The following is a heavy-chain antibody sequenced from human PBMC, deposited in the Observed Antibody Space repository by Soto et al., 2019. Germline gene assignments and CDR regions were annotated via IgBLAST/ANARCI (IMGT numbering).Heavy chain of an antibody. V-gene: IGHV1-69*13. CDR2: IIPVFGRP. CDR1: GGTLSRFG. J-gene: IGHJ1*01. CDR3: AREASGYDF. D-gene: IGHD5-12*01. Sequence: SVKVSCKASGGTLSRFGIRWVRQAPGQGLEGMGGIIPVFGRPNHAQRFRGRLTITADESTNTSYIELIDLTSEDTAVYYCAREASGYDFWGQGTQVTVSS.